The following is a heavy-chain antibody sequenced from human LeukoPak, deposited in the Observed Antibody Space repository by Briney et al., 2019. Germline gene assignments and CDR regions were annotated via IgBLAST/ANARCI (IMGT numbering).Heavy chain of an antibody. CDR1: GFTFSSYS. V-gene: IGHV3-30*18. D-gene: IGHD5-18*01. CDR3: AKEWIQLWLGNYYGMDV. CDR2: ISYDGSNK. J-gene: IGHJ6*02. Sequence: GGSLRLSCAASGFTFSSYSMNWVRQAPGKGLEWVAVISYDGSNKYYADSVKGRFTISRDNSKNTLYLQMNSLRAEDTAVYYCAKEWIQLWLGNYYGMDVWGQGTTVTVSS.